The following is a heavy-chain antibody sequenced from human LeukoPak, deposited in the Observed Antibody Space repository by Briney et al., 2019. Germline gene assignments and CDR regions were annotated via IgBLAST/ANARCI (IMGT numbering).Heavy chain of an antibody. CDR2: IRSKANSYAT. CDR3: IVLPTALVGAPSVRY. D-gene: IGHD1-26*01. Sequence: PGGSLRLSCAASGFTFSGSAMHWVRQASGKGLEWVGRIRSKANSYATAYAASVKGRFTISRDDSKNTAYLQMNSLKTEDTAVYYCIVLPTALVGAPSVRYWGQGTLVTVSS. CDR1: GFTFSGSA. J-gene: IGHJ4*02. V-gene: IGHV3-73*01.